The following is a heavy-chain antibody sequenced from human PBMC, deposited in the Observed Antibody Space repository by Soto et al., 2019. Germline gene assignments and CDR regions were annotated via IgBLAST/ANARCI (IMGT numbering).Heavy chain of an antibody. Sequence: SVKVSCKASGYTFTGYYMHWVRQAPGQGLEWMGGIMPVFGRPNYAQKFQGRVTITADEYTRTAYMELSRLKSDDTAVYYCARQFDYDTSGYYYAYWGQGTQVTVSS. J-gene: IGHJ4*02. CDR2: IMPVFGRP. D-gene: IGHD3-22*01. CDR1: GYTFTGYY. CDR3: ARQFDYDTSGYYYAY. V-gene: IGHV1-69*13.